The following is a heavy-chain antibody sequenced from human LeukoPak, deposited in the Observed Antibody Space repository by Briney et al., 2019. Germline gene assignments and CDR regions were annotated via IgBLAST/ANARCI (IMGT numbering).Heavy chain of an antibody. J-gene: IGHJ4*02. CDR1: GFTFRSYA. CDR2: ISGSGTST. CDR3: EGTYYYDSSDDY. Sequence: PGGSLRLSCAAPGFTFRSYAMNWVRQAPGKGLEWVLAISGSGTSTYYADSVKGRFTISRDNSKNTLYLQMSSLRAEDTAVYYCEGTYYYDSSDDYWAQGTLVTVSS. D-gene: IGHD3-22*01. V-gene: IGHV3-23*01.